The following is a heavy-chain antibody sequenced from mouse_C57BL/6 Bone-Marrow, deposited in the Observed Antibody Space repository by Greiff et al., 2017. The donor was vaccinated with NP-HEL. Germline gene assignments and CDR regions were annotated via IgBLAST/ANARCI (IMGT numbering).Heavy chain of an antibody. V-gene: IGHV1-59*01. D-gene: IGHD2-4*01. J-gene: IGHJ4*01. CDR3: AKIYYDYDHAMDY. CDR2: IDPSDSYT. Sequence: QVQLQQSGAELVRPGTSVKLSCKASGYTFTSYWMHWVKQRPGQGLEWIGVIDPSDSYTNYNQKFKGKATLTVDTSSSTAYMQLSSLTSEDSAVYYCAKIYYDYDHAMDYWGQGTSVTVSS. CDR1: GYTFTSYW.